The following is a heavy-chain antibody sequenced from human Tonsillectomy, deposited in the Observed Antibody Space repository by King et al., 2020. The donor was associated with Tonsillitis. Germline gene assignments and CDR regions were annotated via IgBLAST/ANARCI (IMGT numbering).Heavy chain of an antibody. V-gene: IGHV3-30*03. Sequence: VQLVESGGGVVQPGRSLRLSCAASGFTFSSYAMHWVRQAPGKGLEWVAVISYDGGNKYYVDSVKGRFTISRDNSKNTLYLQMNSLRAEDTALYYCATWDRYYDSSGYSFYFDYWGQGPLVTVSS. D-gene: IGHD3-22*01. CDR3: ATWDRYYDSSGYSFYFDY. CDR1: GFTFSSYA. J-gene: IGHJ4*02. CDR2: ISYDGGNK.